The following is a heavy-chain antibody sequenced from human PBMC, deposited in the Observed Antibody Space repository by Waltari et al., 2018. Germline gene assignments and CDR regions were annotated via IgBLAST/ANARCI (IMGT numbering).Heavy chain of an antibody. CDR2: IYHSGGT. J-gene: IGHJ4*02. D-gene: IGHD5-12*01. Sequence: QVQLQESGPGLEKPSETLSLTCAVSGYSISSGYYWGWIRQPPGKGLEWIGRIYHSGGTYYNPSLKSRVTISVDTSKNQFSLKLSSVTAADTAVYYCGGKGGYDGFDYWGQGTLVTVSS. CDR3: GGKGGYDGFDY. CDR1: GYSISSGYY. V-gene: IGHV4-38-2*01.